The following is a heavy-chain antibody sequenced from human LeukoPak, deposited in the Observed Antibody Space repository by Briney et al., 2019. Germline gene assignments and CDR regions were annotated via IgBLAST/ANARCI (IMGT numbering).Heavy chain of an antibody. CDR3: VRDYGTFYGMDV. CDR1: GYTFTSYG. D-gene: IGHD4-17*01. CDR2: ISAYNGNT. J-gene: IGHJ6*02. Sequence: VASVRHSCKASGYTFTSYGISWVRRAPGQGLEWMGWISAYNGNTNYAQKLQGRVTMTTDTSTSTAYMELRSLRSDDTAVYYCVRDYGTFYGMDVWGQGTTVTVSS. V-gene: IGHV1-18*01.